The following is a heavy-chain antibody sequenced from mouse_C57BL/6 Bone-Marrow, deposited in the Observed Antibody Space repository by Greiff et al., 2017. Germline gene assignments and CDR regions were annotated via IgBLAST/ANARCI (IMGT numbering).Heavy chain of an antibody. CDR3: ARGGGLLYSLDY. Sequence: VQLQQPGAELVKPGASVKLSCKASGYTFSSYWMQWVKQRPGQGLEWIGVIDPADSYTNYNEKFKGKATLTVDKSSSTAYMQLSSLTSEDSAVYYCARGGGLLYSLDYWGQGTTLTVSS. CDR1: GYTFSSYW. V-gene: IGHV1-50*01. CDR2: IDPADSYT. J-gene: IGHJ2*01.